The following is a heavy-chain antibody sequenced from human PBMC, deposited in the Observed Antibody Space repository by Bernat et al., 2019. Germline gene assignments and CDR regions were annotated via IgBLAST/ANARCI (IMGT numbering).Heavy chain of an antibody. V-gene: IGHV4-30-4*01. CDR1: GGSISSGDYY. CDR2: IYYSGST. D-gene: IGHD3-10*01. CDR3: ARGNSGGHYYGSVFDY. J-gene: IGHJ4*02. Sequence: QVQLQESGPGLVKPSQTLSLTCTVSGGSISSGDYYWSWIRQPPGKGLEWIGYIYYSGSTYYNPSLKSRVTISVDTSKNQFSLKLSSVTAADTAVYYCARGNSGGHYYGSVFDYWGQGTLVTVSS.